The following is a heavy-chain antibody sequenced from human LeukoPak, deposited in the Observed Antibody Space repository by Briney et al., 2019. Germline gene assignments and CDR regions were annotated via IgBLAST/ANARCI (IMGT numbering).Heavy chain of an antibody. CDR1: GFTFTTYT. V-gene: IGHV3-23*01. D-gene: IGHD1-26*01. Sequence: GGSLRLSCAASGFTFTTYTMNWVRQAPGKGLEWVSSISGSGAYIYYADSVKGRFTISRDNSKNTLYLQMNSLRAEDTAVYYCAKDWELPFDYWGQGTLVTVSS. J-gene: IGHJ4*02. CDR3: AKDWELPFDY. CDR2: ISGSGAYI.